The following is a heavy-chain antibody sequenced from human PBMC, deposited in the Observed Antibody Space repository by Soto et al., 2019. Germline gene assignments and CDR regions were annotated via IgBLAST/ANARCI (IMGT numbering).Heavy chain of an antibody. CDR2: TYYRSKWYN. Sequence: PSQTLSLTCAISGDSVSSNSAAWNWIRQSPSRGLEWLGRTYYRSKWYNDYAVSVKSRITINPDTSKNQFSLQLNSVTAADTAVYYCARDRDSGSFEDSDAFHIWGQGTMVTVSS. J-gene: IGHJ3*02. D-gene: IGHD1-26*01. V-gene: IGHV6-1*01. CDR3: ARDRDSGSFEDSDAFHI. CDR1: GDSVSSNSAA.